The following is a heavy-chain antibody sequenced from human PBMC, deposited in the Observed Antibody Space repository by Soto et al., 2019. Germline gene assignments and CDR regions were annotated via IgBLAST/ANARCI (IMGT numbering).Heavy chain of an antibody. CDR1: GGSISSYY. Sequence: PSETLSLTCTVSGGSISSYYWSWIRQPPGKGLEWIGYIYYSGSTNYNPSLKSRVTISVDTSKNQFSLKLSSVTAADTAVYYCARAAYYYDSSGYYYWFDYWGQGTLVTVSS. V-gene: IGHV4-59*01. D-gene: IGHD3-22*01. J-gene: IGHJ4*02. CDR3: ARAAYYYDSSGYYYWFDY. CDR2: IYYSGST.